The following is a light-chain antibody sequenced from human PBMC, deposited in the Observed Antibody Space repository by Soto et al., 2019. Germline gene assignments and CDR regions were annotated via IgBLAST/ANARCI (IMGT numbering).Light chain of an antibody. Sequence: DIQMTQSPSSLSASVGDRVTISCRARQATGIYLAWYQHKPGKVPRLLIHSASTLQSGVPSRFSGSGSGTDFTLTISSLQPEDVATYYCQKYNSAPALSFGGGTKVEIK. CDR2: SAS. CDR1: QATGIY. V-gene: IGKV1-27*01. J-gene: IGKJ4*01. CDR3: QKYNSAPALS.